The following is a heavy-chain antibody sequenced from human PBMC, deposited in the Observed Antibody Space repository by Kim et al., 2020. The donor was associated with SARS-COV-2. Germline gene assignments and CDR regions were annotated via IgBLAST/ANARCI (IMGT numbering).Heavy chain of an antibody. CDR1: GYTFTSYD. Sequence: ASVKVSCKASGYTFTSYDINWVRQATGQGLEWMGWMNPNSGNTGYAQKFQGRVTMTRNTSISTAYMELSSLRSEDTAVYYCARVGGIAAAGDDAFDIWGQGTMVTVSS. D-gene: IGHD6-13*01. CDR2: MNPNSGNT. J-gene: IGHJ3*02. CDR3: ARVGGIAAAGDDAFDI. V-gene: IGHV1-8*01.